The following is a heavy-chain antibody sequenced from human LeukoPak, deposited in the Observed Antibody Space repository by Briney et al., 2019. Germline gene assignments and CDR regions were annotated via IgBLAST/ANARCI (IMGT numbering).Heavy chain of an antibody. D-gene: IGHD1-26*01. V-gene: IGHV1-2*06. CDR2: INPNSGGT. CDR1: GYTFTGYY. J-gene: IGHJ4*02. CDR3: ALLVGATVPVDY. Sequence: ASVNVSCKASGYTFTGYYMHWVRQAPGHGLEWMGRINPNSGGTNYAQKFQGRVTMTRDTSISTAYMELSRLRSDDTAVYYCALLVGATVPVDYWGQGTLVTVSS.